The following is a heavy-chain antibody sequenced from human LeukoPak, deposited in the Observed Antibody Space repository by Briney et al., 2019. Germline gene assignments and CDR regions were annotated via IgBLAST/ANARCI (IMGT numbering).Heavy chain of an antibody. J-gene: IGHJ6*04. CDR1: GFSFSSYW. D-gene: IGHD3-10*02. CDR2: ISSSSSTI. V-gene: IGHV3-48*04. Sequence: GGSLRLSCAASGFSFSSYWMTWVRQAPGKGLEWVSYISSSSSTIYYADSVKGRFTISRDNAKNSLYLQMNSLRAEDTAVYYCAELGITMIGGVWGKGTTVTISS. CDR3: AELGITMIGGV.